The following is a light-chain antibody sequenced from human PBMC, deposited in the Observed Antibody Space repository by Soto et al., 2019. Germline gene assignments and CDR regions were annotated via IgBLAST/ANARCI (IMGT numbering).Light chain of an antibody. CDR1: SSKIGAGYD. Sequence: QSVLTQPPSVSGAPGQRVTISCTGSSSKIGAGYDVHWYQQLPGTAPKLLIYGNSNRPSGVPDRFSGSKSGTSVSLAITGLQAEDEADYYCQSYDSSLSGYVFGTGTKLTVL. V-gene: IGLV1-40*01. J-gene: IGLJ1*01. CDR2: GNS. CDR3: QSYDSSLSGYV.